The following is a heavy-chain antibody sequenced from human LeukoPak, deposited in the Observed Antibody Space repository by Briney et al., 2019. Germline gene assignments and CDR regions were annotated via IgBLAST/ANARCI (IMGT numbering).Heavy chain of an antibody. CDR3: ARDFYYDSSGYYPKPFDY. CDR2: IWYDGSNK. Sequence: PGGSLRLSCAASGFTFSSYGMHWVRQAPGKGLEWVAVIWYDGSNKYYADSVKGRFTISRDNSKNTLYLQMNSLRAEDTAVYYCARDFYYDSSGYYPKPFDYWGQGTLVTVSS. V-gene: IGHV3-33*01. J-gene: IGHJ4*02. CDR1: GFTFSSYG. D-gene: IGHD3-22*01.